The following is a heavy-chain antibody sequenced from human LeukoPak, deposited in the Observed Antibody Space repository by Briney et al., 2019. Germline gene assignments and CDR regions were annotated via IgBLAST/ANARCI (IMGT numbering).Heavy chain of an antibody. CDR3: ARSPLIAAAGKMSYYYYYGMDV. V-gene: IGHV4-59*01. CDR1: GGSISSYY. D-gene: IGHD6-13*01. Sequence: PSETLSLTCTVSGGSISSYYWSWIRQPPGKGLEWIGYIYYSGSTNYNPSLKSRVTISVDTSKNQFSLKLSSVTAADTAVYYCARSPLIAAAGKMSYYYYYGMDVWGQGTTVTVSS. CDR2: IYYSGST. J-gene: IGHJ6*02.